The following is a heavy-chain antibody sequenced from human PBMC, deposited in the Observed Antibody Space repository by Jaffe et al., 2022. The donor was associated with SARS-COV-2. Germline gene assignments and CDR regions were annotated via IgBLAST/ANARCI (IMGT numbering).Heavy chain of an antibody. Sequence: EVQLVESGGGLVKPGGSLRLSCAASGFTFSSYSMNWVRQAPGKGLEWVSSISSSSSYIYYADSVKGRFTISRDNAKNSLYLQMNSLRAEDTAVYYCAREREMVAATPSDSWGQGTLVTVSS. D-gene: IGHD2-15*01. CDR1: GFTFSSYS. CDR3: AREREMVAATPSDS. V-gene: IGHV3-21*01. J-gene: IGHJ5*02. CDR2: ISSSSSYI.